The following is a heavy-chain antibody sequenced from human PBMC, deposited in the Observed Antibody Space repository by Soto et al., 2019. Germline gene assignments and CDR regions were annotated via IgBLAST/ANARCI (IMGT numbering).Heavy chain of an antibody. J-gene: IGHJ6*01. CDR2: IHHSGNT. CDR1: GGSITNYY. CDR3: ACPCYCGDCYGMDV. D-gene: IGHD4-17*01. Sequence: SETLSLTCTVSGGSITNYYWSWIRQPPGKGLEWIGYIHHSGNTKCNPSLESRLTISVDTSKNQFSLKLSSVTAADTAVYYCACPCYCGDCYGMDVCAQRTTVTGSS. V-gene: IGHV4-59*08.